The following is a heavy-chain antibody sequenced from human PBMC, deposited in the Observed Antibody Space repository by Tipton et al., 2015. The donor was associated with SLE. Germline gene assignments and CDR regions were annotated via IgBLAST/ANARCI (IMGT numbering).Heavy chain of an antibody. Sequence: GSLRLSCAASGFIFTKYSMNWVRQAPGKGLEWISYITSGSDSINYADSVKGRFTISRDNAKNLLFLQMDSLRAEDTAVYYCASVRFDPWGQGTLVSVSS. V-gene: IGHV3-48*04. J-gene: IGHJ5*02. CDR3: ASVRFDP. CDR2: ITSGSDSI. CDR1: GFIFTKYS.